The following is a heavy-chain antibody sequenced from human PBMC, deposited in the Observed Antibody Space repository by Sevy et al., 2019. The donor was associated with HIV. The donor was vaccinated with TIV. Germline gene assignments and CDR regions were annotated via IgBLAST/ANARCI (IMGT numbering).Heavy chain of an antibody. V-gene: IGHV3-23*01. J-gene: IGHJ6*02. Sequence: GGSLRLSCAASGFTFSSYAMNWVRQAPGKGLEWVSSISASGRSTCYADSVEARFTISRDNSKNTLYLQLNSLRDDDTAVYYCAKGYCSGGSCPRDYYYYGMDVWGQGPRSPSP. CDR1: GFTFSSYA. CDR2: ISASGRST. D-gene: IGHD2-15*01. CDR3: AKGYCSGGSCPRDYYYYGMDV.